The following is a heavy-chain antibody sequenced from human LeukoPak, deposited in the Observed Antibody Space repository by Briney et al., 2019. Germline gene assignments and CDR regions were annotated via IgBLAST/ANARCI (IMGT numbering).Heavy chain of an antibody. CDR1: GGSISSYY. CDR3: ARVNSYYYDSSGYYIFDY. CDR2: IYTSGST. Sequence: PSETLSLTCTVSGGSISSYYWSWIRQPAGKGLEWIGRIYTSGSTNYNPSLKSRVTMSVDTSKNQFCLKLSSVTAADTAVYYCARVNSYYYDSSGYYIFDYWGQGTLVTVSS. J-gene: IGHJ4*02. D-gene: IGHD3-22*01. V-gene: IGHV4-4*07.